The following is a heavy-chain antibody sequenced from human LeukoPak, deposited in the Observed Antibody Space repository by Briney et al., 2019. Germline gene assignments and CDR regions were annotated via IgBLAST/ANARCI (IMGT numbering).Heavy chain of an antibody. CDR2: IYYSGHT. J-gene: IGHJ4*02. D-gene: IGHD1-1*01. CDR3: ARATWNGYMDY. CDR1: GGSINNYY. Sequence: SETMSLTCTVSGGSINNYYWNWIRQPPGKGLEWIGYIYYSGHTNYNPSLNSRVAISIDTSKNQFSLKLNSLTAADTAVYYCARATWNGYMDYWGQGSLVTVTS. V-gene: IGHV4-59*01.